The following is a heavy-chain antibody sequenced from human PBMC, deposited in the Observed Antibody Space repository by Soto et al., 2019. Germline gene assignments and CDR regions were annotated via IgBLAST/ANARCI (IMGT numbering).Heavy chain of an antibody. V-gene: IGHV4-59*01. Sequence: SETLSLTCTVSGGSISSYYWSWIRQPPGKGLEWIGYIYYSGSTNYNPSLKSRVTISVDTSKNQFSLKLSSVTAADTAVYYCARDPIGVVPAASSYYYYYMDVWGKGTTVTVSS. CDR1: GGSISSYY. CDR2: IYYSGST. J-gene: IGHJ6*03. CDR3: ARDPIGVVPAASSYYYYYMDV. D-gene: IGHD2-2*01.